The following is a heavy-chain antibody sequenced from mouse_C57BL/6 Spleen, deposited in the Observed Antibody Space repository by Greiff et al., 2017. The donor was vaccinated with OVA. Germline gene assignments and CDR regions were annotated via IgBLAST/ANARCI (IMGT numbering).Heavy chain of an antibody. CDR3: APYYYGSSYAWFAY. CDR2: IYPGDGDT. D-gene: IGHD1-1*01. Sequence: VKLQESGAELVKPGASVKISCKASGYAFSSYWMNWVKQRPGKGLEWIGQIYPGDGDTNYNGKFKGKATLTADKYSSTAYMQLSSLPSEDSAVYFWAPYYYGSSYAWFAYWGQGTLVTVSA. V-gene: IGHV1-80*01. J-gene: IGHJ3*01. CDR1: GYAFSSYW.